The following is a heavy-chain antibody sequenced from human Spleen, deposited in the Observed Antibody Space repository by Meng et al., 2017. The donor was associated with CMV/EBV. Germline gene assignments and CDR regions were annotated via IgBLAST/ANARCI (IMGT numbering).Heavy chain of an antibody. V-gene: IGHV3-48*03. CDR1: GFTFSSYE. J-gene: IGHJ3*02. CDR3: AREWGYQILIDAFDI. CDR2: ISSSGSTI. D-gene: IGHD2-2*01. Sequence: GESLKISCAASGFTFSSYEMNWVRQAPGKGLEWVSYISSSGSTIYYADSVKGRFTISRDNAKNSLYLQMNSLRAEDTAVYYCAREWGYQILIDAFDIWGQGTMVTVSS.